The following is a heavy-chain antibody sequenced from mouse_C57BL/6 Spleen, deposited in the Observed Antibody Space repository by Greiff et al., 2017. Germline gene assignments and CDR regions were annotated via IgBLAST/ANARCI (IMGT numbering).Heavy chain of an antibody. CDR1: GFTFSSYA. J-gene: IGHJ2*01. V-gene: IGHV5-4*01. CDR2: ISDGGSYT. Sequence: EVMLVESGGGLVKPGGSLKLSCAASGFTFSSYAMSWVRQTPEKRLEWVATISDGGSYTYYPDNVKGRFTISRDNAKNNLYLQMSHLKSEETAIYYCARDGLLYFDYWGQGTTLTVSS. D-gene: IGHD2-3*01. CDR3: ARDGLLYFDY.